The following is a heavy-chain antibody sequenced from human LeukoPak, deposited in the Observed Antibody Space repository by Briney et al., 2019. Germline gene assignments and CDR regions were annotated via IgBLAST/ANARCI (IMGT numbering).Heavy chain of an antibody. CDR2: IIPILGIA. Sequence: EASVNVSCKASGYTFTGYYMHWVRQAPGQGLEWMGRIIPILGIANYAQKLQGRVTITADKSTSTAYMELSSLRSEDTAVYYCARGSRPWGIFGVVQYMEERAYYYYGMDVWGQGTTVTVSS. CDR1: GYTFTGYY. J-gene: IGHJ6*02. V-gene: IGHV1-69*04. CDR3: ARGSRPWGIFGVVQYMEERAYYYYGMDV. D-gene: IGHD3-3*01.